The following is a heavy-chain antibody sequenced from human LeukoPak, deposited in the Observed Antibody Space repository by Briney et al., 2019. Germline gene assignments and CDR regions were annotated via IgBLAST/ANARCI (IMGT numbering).Heavy chain of an antibody. V-gene: IGHV4-39*02. CDR1: GDSISISTYY. Sequence: SETLSLTCTASGDSISISTYYWGWIRQPPGKSLEWIGSISYSGSTYYNPSLKSRVTISLDTSKIQFSLKLNSVTAADTAVYYCARDNSIADRGWWFDPWGQGTLVTVSS. J-gene: IGHJ5*02. CDR3: ARDNSIADRGWWFDP. D-gene: IGHD4-23*01. CDR2: ISYSGST.